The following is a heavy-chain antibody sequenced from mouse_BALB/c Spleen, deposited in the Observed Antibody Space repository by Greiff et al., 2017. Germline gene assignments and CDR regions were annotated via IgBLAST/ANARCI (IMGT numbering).Heavy chain of an antibody. D-gene: IGHD2-12*01. V-gene: IGHV1-87*01. Sequence: VQLVESGAELARPGASVKLSCKASGYTFTSYWMQWVKQRPGQGLEWIGAIYPGDGDTRYTQKFKGKATLTADKSSSTAYMQLSSLASEDSAVYYCARLSTIEAMDYWGQGTSVTVSS. CDR1: GYTFTSYW. CDR2: IYPGDGDT. J-gene: IGHJ4*01. CDR3: ARLSTIEAMDY.